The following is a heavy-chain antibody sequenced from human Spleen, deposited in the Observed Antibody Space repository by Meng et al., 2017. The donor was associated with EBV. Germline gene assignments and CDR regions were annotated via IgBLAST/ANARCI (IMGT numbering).Heavy chain of an antibody. J-gene: IGHJ5*02. D-gene: IGHD2-15*01. CDR1: GGSINIAGYY. Sequence: VQLQESGPGLVKPSGTLALTCAVSGGSINIAGYYWSWIRQPPGKGLEWIGYISYIGKTLYNPSLKSRVTISRDTSKNQFSLNLSSVTAADTAVYYCARDVGLDWFDPWGQGTLVTVSS. CDR3: ARDVGLDWFDP. CDR2: ISYIGKT. V-gene: IGHV4-30-4*01.